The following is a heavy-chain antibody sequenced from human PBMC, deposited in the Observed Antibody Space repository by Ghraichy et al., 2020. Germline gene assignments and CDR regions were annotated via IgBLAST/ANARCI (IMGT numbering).Heavy chain of an antibody. CDR2: IYYSGST. V-gene: IGHV4-59*08. D-gene: IGHD1-1*01. J-gene: IGHJ6*02. Sequence: ESLNISCTVSGGSISSYYWSWIRQPPGKGLEWIGYIYYSGSTNYNPSLKSRVTISVDTSKNQFSLKLSSVTAADTAVYYCAKINWDYYGMDVWGQGTTVTVSS. CDR3: AKINWDYYGMDV. CDR1: GGSISSYY.